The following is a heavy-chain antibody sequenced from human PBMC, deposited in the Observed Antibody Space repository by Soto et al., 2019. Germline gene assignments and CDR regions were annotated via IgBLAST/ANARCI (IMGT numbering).Heavy chain of an antibody. Sequence: ASVKVSCKASGHSFSGFYVHWVRQAPGQGLEWMGWINPKSGSTNYAQKFQGRVTMTRDTTVTTVYMELSSLRSDDTAVYYCARDPIIMLLGLYCMDIRAQGTTDTVS. D-gene: IGHD3-16*01. V-gene: IGHV1-2*02. CDR2: INPKSGST. CDR3: ARDPIIMLLGLYCMDI. CDR1: GHSFSGFY. J-gene: IGHJ6*02.